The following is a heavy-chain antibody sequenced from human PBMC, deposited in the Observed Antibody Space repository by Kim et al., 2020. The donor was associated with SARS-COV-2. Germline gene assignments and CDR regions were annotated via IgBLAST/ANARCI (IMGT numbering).Heavy chain of an antibody. CDR3: STDVHH. Sequence: ASVKVSCRTSGYTSANSYIHWVRQAPGQGLEWMGHQHSSTGATIYAPKFQGRLTMTGDTSTRTFYMELSGLRFEDTAVYYCSTDVHHWGQGTLVTLSP. J-gene: IGHJ1*01. CDR2: QHSSTGAT. V-gene: IGHV1-46*01. CDR1: GYTSANSY.